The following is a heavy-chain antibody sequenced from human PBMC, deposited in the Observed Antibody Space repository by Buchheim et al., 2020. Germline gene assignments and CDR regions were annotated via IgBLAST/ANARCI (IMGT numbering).Heavy chain of an antibody. CDR1: GFSLSTGGVG. D-gene: IGHD6-19*01. CDR2: IYWNDDK. CDR3: AHRAGSKTGWYPY. V-gene: IGHV2-5*01. Sequence: QITLKESGPTLVKPTQTLTLTCTFSGFSLSTGGVGVGWIRQPPGKALEWLALIYWNDDKRYSPSLRSRLTLTKDPSKNQVVLTMTNTDPVDTATYYCAHRAGSKTGWYPYWGQGTL. J-gene: IGHJ4*02.